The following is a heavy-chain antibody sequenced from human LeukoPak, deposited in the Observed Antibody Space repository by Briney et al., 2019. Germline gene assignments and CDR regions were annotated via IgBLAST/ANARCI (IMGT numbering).Heavy chain of an antibody. D-gene: IGHD4-17*01. CDR3: ARDYDYGDYPGY. V-gene: IGHV3-20*04. CDR1: GFTFSGYS. CDR2: INWNGGRT. Sequence: GGSLRLSCAASGFTFSGYSMTWVRQAPGKGLEWVSGINWNGGRTGYADSVKGRFTISRDNAKNSLYLQMNSLRAEDTALYYCARDYDYGDYPGYWGQGTLVTVSS. J-gene: IGHJ4*02.